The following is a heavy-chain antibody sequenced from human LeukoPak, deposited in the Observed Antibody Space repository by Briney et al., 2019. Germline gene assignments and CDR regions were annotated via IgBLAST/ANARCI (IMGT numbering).Heavy chain of an antibody. CDR2: INPNSGGT. D-gene: IGHD6-19*01. J-gene: IGHJ5*02. CDR1: GYTFTGYY. V-gene: IGHV1-2*04. Sequence: GASVKVSCKASGYTFTGYYMHWVRQAPGQGLEWMGWINPNSGGTNYAQKFQGWVTMTRDTSISAAYMELSRLRSDDTAVYYCARDPRYSSGWYVGSGWFDPWGQGTLVTVSS. CDR3: ARDPRYSSGWYVGSGWFDP.